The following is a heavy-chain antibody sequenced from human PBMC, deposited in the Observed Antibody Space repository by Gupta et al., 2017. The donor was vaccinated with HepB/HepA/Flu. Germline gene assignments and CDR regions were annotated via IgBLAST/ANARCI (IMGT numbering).Heavy chain of an antibody. CDR3: AKEMLASITGTDY. CDR2: ISGSGGST. Sequence: EVPLLESGGGLVQPGGSLSLSCAASGFSFPSYAMSWVRQAQGKGLEWVSAISGSGGSTYYADAVKGRFTISRDNAKNTRYLQMKSLRAEDTDVYYCAKEMLASITGTDYWGHGTLVTVSS. V-gene: IGHV3-23*01. CDR1: GFSFPSYA. D-gene: IGHD3-16*01. J-gene: IGHJ4*01.